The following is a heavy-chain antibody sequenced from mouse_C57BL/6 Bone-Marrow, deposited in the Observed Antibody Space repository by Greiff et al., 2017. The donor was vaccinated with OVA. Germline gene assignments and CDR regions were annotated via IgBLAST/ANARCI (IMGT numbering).Heavy chain of an antibody. V-gene: IGHV1-82*01. Sequence: VQLQQSGPELVKPGASVKISCKASGYAFSSSWMNWVKQRPGKGLEWMGRLYPGDGDTNYNGKFKGKATLSADKSSRTAYMQLSSLTSEDSAVYFCAYGNYVNYGGQGTTLTVSS. CDR3: AYGNYVNY. D-gene: IGHD2-1*01. CDR2: LYPGDGDT. CDR1: GYAFSSSW. J-gene: IGHJ2*01.